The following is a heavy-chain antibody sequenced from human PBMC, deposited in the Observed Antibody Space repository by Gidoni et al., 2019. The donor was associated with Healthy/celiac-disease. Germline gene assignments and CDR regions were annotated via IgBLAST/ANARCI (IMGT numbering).Heavy chain of an antibody. Sequence: QVQLQESGPGLVKPSETLSLTCNVSGGSISSYYWSWIRQPPGKGLEWIGYIYYSGSTNYNPSLKSRVTISVDTSKNQSSLKLSSVTAADTAVYYCARQNGVSLSVGWFDPWGQGTLVTVSS. D-gene: IGHD2-8*01. CDR2: IYYSGST. CDR3: ARQNGVSLSVGWFDP. CDR1: GGSISSYY. V-gene: IGHV4-59*08. J-gene: IGHJ5*02.